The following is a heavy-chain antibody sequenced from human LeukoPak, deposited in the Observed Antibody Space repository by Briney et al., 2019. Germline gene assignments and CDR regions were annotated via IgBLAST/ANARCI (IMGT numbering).Heavy chain of an antibody. CDR1: GGSASSYY. Sequence: SETLSLTCTVSGGSASSYYWSWIRQPPGKGLEWIGYTYYSGSTYYNPSLKSRVTISVDTSKNRFSLKLSSVTAADTAVYYCARETYNDFSRWFDPWGQGTLVTVSS. J-gene: IGHJ5*02. V-gene: IGHV4-30-4*08. CDR2: TYYSGST. D-gene: IGHD3-3*01. CDR3: ARETYNDFSRWFDP.